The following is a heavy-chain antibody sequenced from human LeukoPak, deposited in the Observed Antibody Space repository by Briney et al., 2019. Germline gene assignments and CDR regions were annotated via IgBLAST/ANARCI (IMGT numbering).Heavy chain of an antibody. CDR1: GYAFIGYY. Sequence: GASVKVSCKASGYAFIGYYMHWVRQAPGQGLEWMGWINTNTGNPTYAQGFTGRFVFSLDTSVSTAYLQISSLKAEDTAVYYCASASSGWSRVYWGQGTLVTVSS. CDR3: ASASSGWSRVY. J-gene: IGHJ4*02. V-gene: IGHV7-4-1*02. CDR2: INTNTGNP. D-gene: IGHD6-19*01.